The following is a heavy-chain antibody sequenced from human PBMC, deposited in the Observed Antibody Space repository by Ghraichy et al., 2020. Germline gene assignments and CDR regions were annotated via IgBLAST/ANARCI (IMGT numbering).Heavy chain of an antibody. D-gene: IGHD3-10*01. V-gene: IGHV3-33*08. J-gene: IGHJ5*02. CDR3: ARDHGGFDP. Sequence: GGSLRLSCAASGFTFSSYVMHCLRPARGKVVEWVEVIWDDVSNKYSADSVKGRFTLSRDNSKNTLYLQMNSLRAEDTVVYYCARDHGGFDPWGQGTLVTVSS. CDR2: IWDDVSNK. CDR1: GFTFSSYV.